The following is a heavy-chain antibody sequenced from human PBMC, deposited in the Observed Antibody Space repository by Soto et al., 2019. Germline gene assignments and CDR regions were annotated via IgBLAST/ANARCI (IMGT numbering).Heavy chain of an antibody. Sequence: GGSLRLSCAASGFTFDDYAMHWVRQAPGKGLEWVSGISWNSGSIGYADSVKGRFTISRDNAKNSLYLQMNSLRAEDTALYYCEKDFWFNYCSRPSSPTTGPLDSWGKGPRVPAPQ. CDR2: ISWNSGSI. J-gene: IGHJ5*02. D-gene: IGHD2-2*01. V-gene: IGHV3-9*01. CDR3: EKDFWFNYCSRPSSPTTGPLDS. CDR1: GFTFDDYA.